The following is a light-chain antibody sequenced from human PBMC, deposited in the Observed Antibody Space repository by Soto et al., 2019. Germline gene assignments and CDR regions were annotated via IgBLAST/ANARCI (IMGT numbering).Light chain of an antibody. Sequence: DIQLTKSPSFLSASVGDRVTITCRASQTISSWLAWYQQKPGKAPKLLIYKASTLKSGVPSRFSGSGSGTEFTLTISSLQPDDFATYYCQHYNSYSEAFGQGTKVDI. J-gene: IGKJ1*01. CDR2: KAS. V-gene: IGKV1-5*03. CDR3: QHYNSYSEA. CDR1: QTISSW.